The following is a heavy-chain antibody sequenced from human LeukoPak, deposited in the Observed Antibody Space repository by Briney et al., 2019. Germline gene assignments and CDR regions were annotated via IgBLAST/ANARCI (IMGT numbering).Heavy chain of an antibody. V-gene: IGHV1-46*03. Sequence: ASVKVSCKASGYTFTSYYMHWVRQAPGQGLEWMGIINPSGGSTSYAQKFQGRVTMTRDTSTSTVYMELSSLRPEDTAVYYCAKSSPHGSGSYYNAYNWFDPWGQGTLVTVSS. D-gene: IGHD3-10*01. CDR1: GYTFTSYY. CDR3: AKSSPHGSGSYYNAYNWFDP. J-gene: IGHJ5*02. CDR2: INPSGGST.